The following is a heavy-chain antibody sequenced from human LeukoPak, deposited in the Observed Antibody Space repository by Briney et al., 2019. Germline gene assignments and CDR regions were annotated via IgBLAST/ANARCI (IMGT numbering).Heavy chain of an antibody. CDR2: INHSGST. CDR1: GGSFSGYY. D-gene: IGHD6-6*01. CDR3: ARFPVAARLFDY. Sequence: SETLSLTCAVYGGSFSGYYWSWIRQPPGKGLEWIGEINHSGSTNYNPSLKSRVTISVDTSKNQFSLKLSSVTAADTAVYYYARFPVAARLFDYWGQGTLVTVSS. V-gene: IGHV4-34*01. J-gene: IGHJ4*02.